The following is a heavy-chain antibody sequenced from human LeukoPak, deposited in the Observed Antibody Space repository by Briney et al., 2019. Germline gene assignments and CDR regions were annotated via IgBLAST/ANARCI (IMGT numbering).Heavy chain of an antibody. D-gene: IGHD1-26*01. CDR3: STANKGYFS. J-gene: IGHJ5*02. V-gene: IGHV3-15*01. Sequence: PGGPLRFPWAALGSSFSGPWLAWARRAQGRGLGGVGRVKGKTDGGTTDYAAPVRGRFTISRDDSKNTLYLQMNSLKIEDTAVYYCSTANKGYFSWGQGTLVTVSS. CDR1: GSSFSGPW. CDR2: VKGKTDGGTT.